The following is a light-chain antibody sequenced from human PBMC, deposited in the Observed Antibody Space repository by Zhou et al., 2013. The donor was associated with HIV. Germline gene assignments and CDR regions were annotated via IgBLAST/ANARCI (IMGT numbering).Light chain of an antibody. CDR3: QQYNGYPLT. CDR1: QTIISY. V-gene: IGKV1-5*03. Sequence: DIQMTQSPSSLSASVGDRVTITCRASQTIISYLNWYQQKPGKAPKLLIYKASSLESGVPSRFSGSGSGTQFTLTISSLQPDDFATYYCQQYNGYPLTFGGGTKVEIK. CDR2: KAS. J-gene: IGKJ4*01.